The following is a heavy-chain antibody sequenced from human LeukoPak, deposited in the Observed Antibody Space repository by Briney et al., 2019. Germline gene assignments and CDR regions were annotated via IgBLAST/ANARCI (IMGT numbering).Heavy chain of an antibody. J-gene: IGHJ4*02. CDR2: INPNSGAT. D-gene: IGHD1-1*01. V-gene: IGHV1-2*02. CDR3: ARLNGNYFDY. Sequence: ASVKVSCKASGYTFTGHYMHWVQQAPGQGLEWMAWINPNSGATDYAQKFQGRVTMTRDTSTNTVYMALSRLRSDDTAVYYCARLNGNYFDYWGQGTLVTVSS. CDR1: GYTFTGHY.